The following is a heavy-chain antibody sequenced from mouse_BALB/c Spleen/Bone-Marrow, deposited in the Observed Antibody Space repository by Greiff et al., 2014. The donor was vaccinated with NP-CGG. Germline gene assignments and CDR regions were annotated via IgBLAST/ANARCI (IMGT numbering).Heavy chain of an antibody. CDR1: GYTFTDYY. J-gene: IGHJ2*01. Sequence: EVQLQQSGPELVKPGTSVKMSCKASGYTFTDYYMDWVKQSHGESFEWIGRVHPYNGGPSYNQKFKGKATLTVDKSSSTAYMELNSLTSEDSAVYYCAREGVRWLPLYWGQGTTLTVSS. D-gene: IGHD2-3*01. CDR3: AREGVRWLPLY. CDR2: VHPYNGGP. V-gene: IGHV1-19*01.